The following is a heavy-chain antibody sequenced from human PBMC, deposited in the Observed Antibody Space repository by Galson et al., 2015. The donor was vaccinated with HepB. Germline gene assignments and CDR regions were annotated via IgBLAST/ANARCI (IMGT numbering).Heavy chain of an antibody. V-gene: IGHV3-73*01. CDR3: TRLGDLSGYSSK. D-gene: IGHD6-13*01. J-gene: IGHJ4*02. CDR1: GFTFSGSA. CDR2: IGSKAHNYAT. Sequence: SLRLSCAASGFTFSGSAMHWVRQASGKGLEWVGRIGSKAHNYATAYVTSVKGSFTISRDDSKSTAYLQMNSLKTEDTAVYYCTRLGDLSGYSSKWGQGTLVTVSS.